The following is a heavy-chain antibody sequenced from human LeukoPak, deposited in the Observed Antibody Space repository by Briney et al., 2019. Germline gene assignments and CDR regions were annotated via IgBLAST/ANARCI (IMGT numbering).Heavy chain of an antibody. CDR2: INPNSGGT. CDR1: GYTFTSYY. Sequence: ASVKVSCKASGYTFTSYYMHWVRQAPGQGLEWMGWINPNSGGTNYAQKFQGRVTMTRDTSISTAYMELSRLRSDDTAVYYCASLFVAAADLDAFDIWGQGTMVTVSS. J-gene: IGHJ3*02. CDR3: ASLFVAAADLDAFDI. D-gene: IGHD6-13*01. V-gene: IGHV1-2*02.